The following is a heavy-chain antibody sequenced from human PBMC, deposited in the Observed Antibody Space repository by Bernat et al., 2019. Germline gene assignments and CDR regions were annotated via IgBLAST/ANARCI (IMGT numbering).Heavy chain of an antibody. J-gene: IGHJ4*02. V-gene: IGHV1-69*01. CDR3: ARADSTMAVTYL. D-gene: IGHD2-21*02. Sequence: QVQLVQSGAEVKKPGSSVKVSCKASGGTFTNYAISWVRQAPGQGLEWMGGIIPLFGAANYAQKFQGRVTITADESTSTAYMELSSLRSEDTAVYYCARADSTMAVTYLWGQGTLVTVSS. CDR2: IIPLFGAA. CDR1: GGTFTNYA.